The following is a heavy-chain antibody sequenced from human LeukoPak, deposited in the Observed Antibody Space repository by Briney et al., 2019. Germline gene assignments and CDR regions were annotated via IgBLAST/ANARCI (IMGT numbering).Heavy chain of an antibody. J-gene: IGHJ4*02. D-gene: IGHD6-13*01. CDR1: GFTFKNGW. CDR2: IKSKTDGGTT. CDR3: TTDGGRAAGTVFDY. V-gene: IGHV3-15*01. Sequence: GGPLRLSCAASGFTFKNGWMSWVRQAPGKGLEWVGRIKSKTDGGTTDYAAPVKGRFTISRDDSRNTVYLQMNSLKTEDTAVYYCTTDGGRAAGTVFDYWGQGTLVTVSS.